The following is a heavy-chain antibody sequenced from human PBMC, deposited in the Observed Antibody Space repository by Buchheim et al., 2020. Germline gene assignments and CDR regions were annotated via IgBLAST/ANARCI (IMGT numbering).Heavy chain of an antibody. V-gene: IGHV4-34*01. CDR1: GGSFSGYY. CDR3: ARDLNNNWFDP. J-gene: IGHJ5*02. CDR2: INHSGST. Sequence: QVQLQQWGAGLLKPSETLSLTCAVYGGSFSGYYWSWIRQPPGKGLEWIGEINHSGSTNYNPSLKSRVAISVDTSKNQFSLQVTSATAADTAVYYCARDLNNNWFDPWGPGTL. D-gene: IGHD1/OR15-1a*01.